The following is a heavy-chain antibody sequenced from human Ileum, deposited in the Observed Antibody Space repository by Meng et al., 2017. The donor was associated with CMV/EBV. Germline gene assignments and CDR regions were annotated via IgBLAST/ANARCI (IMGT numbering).Heavy chain of an antibody. J-gene: IGHJ4*02. CDR1: GFTFDDYA. Sequence: SLKISCAASGFTFDDYAMHWVRQAPGKGLEWVSGISWNSGSIGYADSVKGRFTISRDNAKNSLYPQMNSLRAEDTALYYCAKDLFRITIFGVSPQGLDYWGQGTLVTVSS. D-gene: IGHD3-3*01. CDR2: ISWNSGSI. CDR3: AKDLFRITIFGVSPQGLDY. V-gene: IGHV3-9*01.